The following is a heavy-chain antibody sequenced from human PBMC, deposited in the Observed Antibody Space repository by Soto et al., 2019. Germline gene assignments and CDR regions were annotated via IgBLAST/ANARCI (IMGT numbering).Heavy chain of an antibody. CDR2: IWYDGSNK. Sequence: ESGGGVVQPGRSLRLSCAASGFTFSSYGMHWVRQAPGKGLEWVAVIWYDGSNKYYADSVKGRFTISRDNSKNTLYLQMNSLRAEDTAVYYCARASDPPDAFDIWGQGTMVTVSS. CDR3: ARASDPPDAFDI. J-gene: IGHJ3*02. CDR1: GFTFSSYG. V-gene: IGHV3-33*01.